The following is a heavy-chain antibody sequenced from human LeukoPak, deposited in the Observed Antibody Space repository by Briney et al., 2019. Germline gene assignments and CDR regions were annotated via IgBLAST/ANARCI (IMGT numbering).Heavy chain of an antibody. Sequence: SETLSLTCAVYGGSFSGYYWSWIRQPPGKGLEWIGEINHSGSTNYNPSLKSRVTISVDTSKNQFSLKLSSVTAADTAVYYCARHSPGRYCSSTSCYNRKNAFDIWGQGTMVTVSS. CDR3: ARHSPGRYCSSTSCYNRKNAFDI. V-gene: IGHV4-34*01. D-gene: IGHD2-2*02. CDR1: GGSFSGYY. J-gene: IGHJ3*02. CDR2: INHSGST.